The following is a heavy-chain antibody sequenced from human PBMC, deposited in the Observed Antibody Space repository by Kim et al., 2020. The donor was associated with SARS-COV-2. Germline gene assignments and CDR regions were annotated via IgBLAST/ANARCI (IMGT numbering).Heavy chain of an antibody. CDR1: GFTFSSYS. D-gene: IGHD6-13*01. V-gene: IGHV3-21*01. J-gene: IGHJ5*02. CDR2: ISSSSSYI. CDR3: AASSSSWYYGGGNWFDP. Sequence: GGSLRLSCAASGFTFSSYSMNWVRQAPGKGLEWVSSISSSSSYIYYADSVKGRFTISRDNAKNSLYLQMNSLRAEDTAVYYCAASSSSWYYGGGNWFDPWGQGTLVTVSS.